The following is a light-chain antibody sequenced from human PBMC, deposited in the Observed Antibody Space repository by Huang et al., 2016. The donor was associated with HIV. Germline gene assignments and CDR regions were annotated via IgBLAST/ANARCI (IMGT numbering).Light chain of an antibody. V-gene: IGKV1-33*01. CDR2: HAS. CDR3: QQYDDLYS. Sequence: DIEMTQSPSSLSASVGDRVTISCQARQDIRNYLNWYQKKTGKAPEVLIYHASNLQTGVPSRFSGNGSGTDFTFTISSLQPEDIATYYCQQYDDLYSFGQGTKLEIK. J-gene: IGKJ2*03. CDR1: QDIRNY.